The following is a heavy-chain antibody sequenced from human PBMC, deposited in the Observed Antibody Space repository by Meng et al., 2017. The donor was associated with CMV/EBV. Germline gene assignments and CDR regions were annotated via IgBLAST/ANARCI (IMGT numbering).Heavy chain of an antibody. CDR3: AREFDGYTFDY. J-gene: IGHJ4*02. Sequence: VMLVQFGDEVNKPGAAVKVSCKASGYTFSSYYMHWVRQAPGQGLEWMGIINPSGGSTSYAQKFQGRVTMTRDTSTSTVYMELSSLRSEDTAVYYCAREFDGYTFDYWGQGTLVTVSS. D-gene: IGHD5-24*01. V-gene: IGHV1-46*01. CDR1: GYTFSSYY. CDR2: INPSGGST.